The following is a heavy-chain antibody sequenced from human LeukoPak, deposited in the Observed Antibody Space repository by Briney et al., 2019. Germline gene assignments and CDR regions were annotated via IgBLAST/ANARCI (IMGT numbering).Heavy chain of an antibody. V-gene: IGHV4-30-4*08. CDR2: VYYSGST. D-gene: IGHD3-10*01. CDR3: ARDYLFDP. Sequence: QVQLQESGPGLVKPSQTLSLTCTVSGGSISSGDYYWNWIRQSPGKGLEWIGYVYYSGSTYYNPSLESRVTISVDTSKNQFSLKLSSVTAADTAVYYCARDYLFDPWGQGALVTVSS. J-gene: IGHJ5*02. CDR1: GGSISSGDYY.